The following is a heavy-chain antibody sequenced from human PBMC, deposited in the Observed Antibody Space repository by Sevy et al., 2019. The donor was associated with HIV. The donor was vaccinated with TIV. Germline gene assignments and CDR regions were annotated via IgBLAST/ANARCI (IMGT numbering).Heavy chain of an antibody. D-gene: IGHD3-3*01. CDR1: GYTFTSYA. J-gene: IGHJ6*02. CDR3: ARESGRYVFWGGYQYYYYGMDV. V-gene: IGHV7-4-1*02. CDR2: INTNTGNP. Sequence: ASVKVSCKASGYTFTSYAMNWVRQAPGQGLEWMGWINTNTGNPTYAQGFTGRIVFSLDTSVSTAYLQISSLKAEDTAVYYCARESGRYVFWGGYQYYYYGMDVWGQGTTVTVSS.